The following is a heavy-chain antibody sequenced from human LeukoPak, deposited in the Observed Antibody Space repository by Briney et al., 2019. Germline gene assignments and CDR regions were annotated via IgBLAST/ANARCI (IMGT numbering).Heavy chain of an antibody. J-gene: IGHJ6*02. CDR3: SSDWSGSYDGLDV. CDR2: VDPEVGKT. Sequence: GASVKVSCKVSGYSLTDLFVHWVRQAPGKGLEWMGGVDPEVGKTIYAQMFQGRVTMTEDTSIHTAYMELRSLRSEDTAIYYCSSDWSGSYDGLDVWGQGTTVIVSS. V-gene: IGHV1-24*01. D-gene: IGHD3-3*01. CDR1: GYSLTDLF.